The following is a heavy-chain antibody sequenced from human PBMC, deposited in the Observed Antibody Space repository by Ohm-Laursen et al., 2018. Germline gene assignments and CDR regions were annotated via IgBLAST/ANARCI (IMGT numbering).Heavy chain of an antibody. Sequence: SLRLSCSAPGFTLRSYEMNWVRQAPGKGLEWISAISGGGGSTYYADSVKGHFTISRDNSRNTLYLQMNSLRAEDTAVYYCAKVPHGYSYGQDYYFDYWGQGTLDTVSS. V-gene: IGHV3-23*01. CDR1: GFTLRSYE. J-gene: IGHJ4*02. CDR3: AKVPHGYSYGQDYYFDY. CDR2: ISGGGGST. D-gene: IGHD5-18*01.